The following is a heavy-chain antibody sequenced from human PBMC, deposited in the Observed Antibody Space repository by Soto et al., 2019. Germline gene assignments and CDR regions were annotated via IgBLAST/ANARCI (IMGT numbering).Heavy chain of an antibody. J-gene: IGHJ4*02. D-gene: IGHD2-8*01. CDR3: ARTPDCTNGVCSAGFDY. CDR2: ISSSSSYT. CDR1: GFTFRDYY. Sequence: GGSLRLSCAASGFTFRDYYMIGVRQAPGKGLEWVSYISSSSSYTNYADSVKGRFTISRDNAKNSLYLQMNSLRAEDTAVYYCARTPDCTNGVCSAGFDYWGQGTLVTVSS. V-gene: IGHV3-11*06.